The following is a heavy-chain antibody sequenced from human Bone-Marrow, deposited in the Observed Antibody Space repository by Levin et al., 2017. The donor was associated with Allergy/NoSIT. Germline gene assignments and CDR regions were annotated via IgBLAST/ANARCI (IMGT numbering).Heavy chain of an antibody. J-gene: IGHJ4*01. CDR2: ISHDGSDK. Sequence: SCAASGFTFSSFSMHWFRQAPGKGLEWVAVISHDGSDKHYGDSVKGRFTISRDNSNNTVYLQMNSLRVEDTAVFYCARARDYYDNSGFMNYWGHGVLVTVSS. CDR3: ARARDYYDNSGFMNY. V-gene: IGHV3-30-3*01. CDR1: GFTFSSFS. D-gene: IGHD3-22*01.